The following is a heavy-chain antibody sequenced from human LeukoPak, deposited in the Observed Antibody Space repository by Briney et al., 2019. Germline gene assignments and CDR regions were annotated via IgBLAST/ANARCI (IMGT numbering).Heavy chain of an antibody. Sequence: GASVKVSCKASGYTFTSYGISWVRQAPGQGLEWMGWISAYNGNTNYAQKLQGRVTMTTDTSTSTAYMELRSLRSDDTAVYYCARVWAYYDSSGYYGNWFDPWGQGTLVTASS. D-gene: IGHD3-22*01. V-gene: IGHV1-18*01. CDR1: GYTFTSYG. CDR3: ARVWAYYDSSGYYGNWFDP. CDR2: ISAYNGNT. J-gene: IGHJ5*02.